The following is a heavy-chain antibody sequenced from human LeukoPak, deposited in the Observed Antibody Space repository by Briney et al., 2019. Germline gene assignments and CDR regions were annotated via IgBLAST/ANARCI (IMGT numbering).Heavy chain of an antibody. J-gene: IGHJ4*02. CDR3: ARGAGIGYYFDY. Sequence: ASVKVSCKASGYTFTSYYMHWVRQAPGQGLEWMGIINPSGGSTSYAQKFQGRVTMTRDTSTSTVCMELSSLRSEDTAVHYCARGAGIGYYFDYWGQGTLVTVSS. CDR2: INPSGGST. D-gene: IGHD1-26*01. V-gene: IGHV1-46*01. CDR1: GYTFTSYY.